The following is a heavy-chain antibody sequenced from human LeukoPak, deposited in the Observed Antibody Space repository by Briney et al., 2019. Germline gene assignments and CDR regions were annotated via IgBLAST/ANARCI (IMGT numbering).Heavy chain of an antibody. V-gene: IGHV4-39*01. D-gene: IGHD3-9*01. J-gene: IGHJ4*02. CDR3: ARHPFLGPVLRYFDWFESELGPFDY. Sequence: PSETLSLTCTVSGGSISSSSYYWGWIRQPPGKGLEWIGSIYYSGSTYYNPSLKSRVTISVDTSKNQFSLKLSSVTAADTAVYYCARHPFLGPVLRYFDWFESELGPFDYWGQGTLVTVSS. CDR2: IYYSGST. CDR1: GGSISSSSYY.